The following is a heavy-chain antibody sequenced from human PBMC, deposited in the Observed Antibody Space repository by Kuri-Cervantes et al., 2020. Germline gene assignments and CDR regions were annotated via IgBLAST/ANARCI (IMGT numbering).Heavy chain of an antibody. Sequence: GESLKISCAASGFTFSSYAMSWVRQAPGKGLKWVSAISGSGGSTYYADSVKGRFTISRDNAKNSLYLQMNSLRAEDTAVYYCARVLLKIPDYGGNWGWFDPWGQGTLVTVSS. D-gene: IGHD4-23*01. CDR2: ISGSGGST. J-gene: IGHJ5*02. CDR3: ARVLLKIPDYGGNWGWFDP. CDR1: GFTFSSYA. V-gene: IGHV3-23*01.